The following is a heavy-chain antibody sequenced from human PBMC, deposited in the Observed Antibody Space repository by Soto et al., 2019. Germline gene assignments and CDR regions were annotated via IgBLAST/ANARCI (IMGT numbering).Heavy chain of an antibody. CDR2: VIPMFGIP. CDR1: GGSFRSYA. V-gene: IGHV1-69*01. J-gene: IGHJ6*02. CDR3: ARAYDVRSGNYNGMDV. D-gene: IGHD3-3*01. Sequence: QVQLVQSGAEVKKPGSSVRVSCKASGGSFRSYAFSWVRQAPGQGLEWMGGVIPMFGIPKNAQKFQTRVTIGADEFTRTVYMDLRSLRSVDTAIYYCARAYDVRSGNYNGMDVWGQGTTVTVSS.